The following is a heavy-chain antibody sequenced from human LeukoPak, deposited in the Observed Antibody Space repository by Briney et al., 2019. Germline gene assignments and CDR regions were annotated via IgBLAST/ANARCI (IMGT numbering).Heavy chain of an antibody. Sequence: GGSLRLSCAASGFTFSSYWMSWVRQAPGKGLEWVANIKQDGSEKYYVDSVEGRFTISRDNAKNSLYLQMNSLRAEDTAVYYCARCGRLWIQLPWVWGQGTLVTVSS. V-gene: IGHV3-7*04. CDR1: GFTFSSYW. D-gene: IGHD5-18*01. J-gene: IGHJ4*02. CDR2: IKQDGSEK. CDR3: ARCGRLWIQLPWV.